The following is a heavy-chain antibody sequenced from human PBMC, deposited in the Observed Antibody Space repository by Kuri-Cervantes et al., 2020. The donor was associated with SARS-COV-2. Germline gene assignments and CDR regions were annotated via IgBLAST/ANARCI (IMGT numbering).Heavy chain of an antibody. J-gene: IGHJ6*02. D-gene: IGHD5-24*01. Sequence: SETLSLTCTVSGGSISSYYWSWIRQPPGKGLEWIGYIYYSGSTNYNPSLKSRVTISVDTSKNQFSLKLSSVTAADTAVYYCARFETITGDYYYYGMDVWGQGTTVTVSS. V-gene: IGHV4-59*01. CDR2: IYYSGST. CDR1: GGSISSYY. CDR3: ARFETITGDYYYYGMDV.